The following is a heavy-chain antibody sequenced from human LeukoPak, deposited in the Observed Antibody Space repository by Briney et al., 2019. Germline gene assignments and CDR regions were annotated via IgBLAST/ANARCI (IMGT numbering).Heavy chain of an antibody. Sequence: ASVKVSCKASGYTFTSYGISWVRQAPGQGLEWMGWISAYNGNTNYAQNLQGRVTMTTDTSTSTAYMELRSLRSDDTAVYYCARDFPLVVGATTDYFDYWGQGTQVTVSS. CDR3: ARDFPLVVGATTDYFDY. J-gene: IGHJ4*02. V-gene: IGHV1-18*01. CDR1: GYTFTSYG. D-gene: IGHD1-26*01. CDR2: ISAYNGNT.